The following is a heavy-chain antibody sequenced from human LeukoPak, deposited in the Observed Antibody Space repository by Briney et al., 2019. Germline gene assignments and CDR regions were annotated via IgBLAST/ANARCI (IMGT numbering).Heavy chain of an antibody. CDR1: GFTFSSYA. D-gene: IGHD3-16*02. CDR3: ARAGRTLRLRELSLGY. CDR2: ISSYGGST. V-gene: IGHV3-64*01. J-gene: IGHJ4*02. Sequence: GGPLRLSCAASGFTFSSYAMHGVRQAPAKGLEYVSAISSYGGSTYYANSVKGRFTISRDNSKNTLYLQMGSLRAEDMAVYYCARAGRTLRLRELSLGYWGQGTLVTVSS.